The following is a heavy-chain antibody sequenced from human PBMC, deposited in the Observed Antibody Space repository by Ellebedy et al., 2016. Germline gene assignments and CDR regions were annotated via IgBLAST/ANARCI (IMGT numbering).Heavy chain of an antibody. V-gene: IGHV4-39*01. CDR1: GGSISSSSYY. CDR3: ARSRYSSNWFDH. D-gene: IGHD6-19*01. Sequence: SETLSLTXTVSGGSISSSSYYWGWIRQPPGKGLEWIGSMYYSGSTYYNPSLKSRVTISVDTSKNQFSLKLSSVTAADTAVYYCARSRYSSNWFDHWGQGTQVTVSS. CDR2: MYYSGST. J-gene: IGHJ5*02.